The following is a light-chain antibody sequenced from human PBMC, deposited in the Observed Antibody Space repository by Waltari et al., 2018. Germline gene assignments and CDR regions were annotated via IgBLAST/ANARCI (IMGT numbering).Light chain of an antibody. J-gene: IGLJ2*01. CDR3: SSQSSDNVVL. Sequence: QSALTQPASVSGSPGQSITIPCTGTSSDVGGYNSAPRYQDHPGQAPKVIIYDVSDRPSGISERFSGSKSGNTASLTLSGLQAEDEADYYCSSQSSDNVVLFGGGTKLTVL. CDR2: DVS. V-gene: IGLV2-14*03. CDR1: SSDVGGYNS.